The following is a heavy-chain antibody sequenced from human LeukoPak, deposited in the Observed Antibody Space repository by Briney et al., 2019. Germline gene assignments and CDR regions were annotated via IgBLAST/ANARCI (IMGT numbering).Heavy chain of an antibody. D-gene: IGHD5-18*01. J-gene: IGHJ6*02. CDR2: ISGYNVNT. CDR1: GYTFATYG. CDR3: AREKRGYRYGANLYYYGMDV. Sequence: GASVKVSCKASGYTFATYGITWVRQAPGQGLEWMGWISGYNVNTNPAQKLQGRVTMTTDTSTSTAYMELRRLRSDDTAVYYCAREKRGYRYGANLYYYGMDVWGQGTTVTVSS. V-gene: IGHV1-18*01.